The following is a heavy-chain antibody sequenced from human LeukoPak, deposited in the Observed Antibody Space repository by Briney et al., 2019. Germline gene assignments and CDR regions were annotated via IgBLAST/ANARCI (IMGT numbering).Heavy chain of an antibody. D-gene: IGHD3-22*01. CDR2: ISSSSSTI. J-gene: IGHJ6*03. CDR3: ARECGITMIVVGQQDYYYYMDV. V-gene: IGHV3-48*01. Sequence: PGGSLRLSCAASGFTFSSYSMNWVRQAPGKGLEWVSYISSSSSTIYYADSVKGRFTISRDNAKNSLYLQMNSLRAEDTAVYYCARECGITMIVVGQQDYYYYMDVWGKGTTVTVSS. CDR1: GFTFSSYS.